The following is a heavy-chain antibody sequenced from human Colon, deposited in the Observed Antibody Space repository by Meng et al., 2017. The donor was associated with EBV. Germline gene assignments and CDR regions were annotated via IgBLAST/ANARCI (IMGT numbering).Heavy chain of an antibody. D-gene: IGHD3-22*01. CDR3: ARGGPYPDSSGFHWYFDL. V-gene: IGHV7-4-1*02. CDR1: GYTFINYA. CDR2: INTHTGNP. Sequence: QVALVQSGSELKKFGASVKVSCKASGYTFINYAINWVRQAPGQGLEWMGWINTHTGNPTYGQGFTGRFVLSSDTSVSTANLQISSLKAEDTAVYYCARGGPYPDSSGFHWYFDLWGRGTLVTVSS. J-gene: IGHJ2*01.